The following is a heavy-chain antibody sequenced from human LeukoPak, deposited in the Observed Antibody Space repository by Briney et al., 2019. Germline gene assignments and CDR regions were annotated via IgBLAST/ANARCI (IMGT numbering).Heavy chain of an antibody. CDR3: AKDFRIGYSAHFDY. V-gene: IGHV3-23*01. D-gene: IGHD2-21*01. J-gene: IGHJ4*02. CDR2: IYENGGTT. Sequence: GGSLRLPCVGSGFTFRSHAMSWVRQAPEKGLEFVLGIYENGGTTYYADSVKGRFSISRDNSKNTLYLQMDSLRGEDTAVYYCAKDFRIGYSAHFDYWGQGALVTVSS. CDR1: GFTFRSHA.